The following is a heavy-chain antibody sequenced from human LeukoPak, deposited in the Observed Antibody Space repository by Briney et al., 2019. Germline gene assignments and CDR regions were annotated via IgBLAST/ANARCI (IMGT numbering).Heavy chain of an antibody. CDR2: ISSGSSYT. J-gene: IGHJ4*02. CDR3: ARDHYGYYGSGSYRRFDY. CDR1: GFIFSDYY. V-gene: IGHV3-11*06. Sequence: GGSLRLSCAASGFIFSDYYMTWIRQAPGKGLEWVSYISSGSSYTNYADSVKGRFTISRDNAKNSLYLQMNSLRTEDTAVYYCARDHYGYYGSGSYRRFDYWGQGTLVTVSS. D-gene: IGHD3-10*01.